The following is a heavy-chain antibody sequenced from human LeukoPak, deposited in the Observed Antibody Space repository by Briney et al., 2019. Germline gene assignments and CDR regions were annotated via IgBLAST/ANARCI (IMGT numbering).Heavy chain of an antibody. Sequence: PSETLSLTCTVSGGSISSGGYYWSWIRQHPGKGLEWIGYIYYSGSTYYNPSLKSRVTMSVDTSKNQFSLKLSSVTAADTAVYYCARTSLGNYGMDVWGQGTTVTVSS. V-gene: IGHV4-31*03. D-gene: IGHD7-27*01. CDR2: IYYSGST. CDR3: ARTSLGNYGMDV. CDR1: GGSISSGGYY. J-gene: IGHJ6*02.